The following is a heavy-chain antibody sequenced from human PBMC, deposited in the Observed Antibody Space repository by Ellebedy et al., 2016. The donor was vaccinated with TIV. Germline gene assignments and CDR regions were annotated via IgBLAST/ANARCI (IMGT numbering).Heavy chain of an antibody. D-gene: IGHD2-8*01. CDR3: ARAVRILYLTSPGYFDY. J-gene: IGHJ4*02. V-gene: IGHV1-69*13. CDR2: IIPIFGTA. CDR1: GGTFSSYA. Sequence: SVKVSXXASGGTFSSYAISWVRQAPGQGLEWMGGIIPIFGTANYAQKFQGRVTITADESTSTAYMELSSLRSEDTAVYYCARAVRILYLTSPGYFDYWGQGTLVTVSS.